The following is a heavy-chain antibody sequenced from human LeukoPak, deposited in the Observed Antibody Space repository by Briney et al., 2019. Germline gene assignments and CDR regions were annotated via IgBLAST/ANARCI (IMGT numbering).Heavy chain of an antibody. J-gene: IGHJ5*02. CDR3: ARIYSSSWFLNWFDP. CDR2: IYYSGST. CDR1: GGSISSGGYS. D-gene: IGHD6-13*01. Sequence: PSETLSLTCAVSGGSISSGGYSWSWIRQPPGKGLEWIGYIYYSGSTYYNPSLKSRVTISVDTSKNQFSLKLNSVTAADTAVYYCARIYSSSWFLNWFDPWGQGTLVTVSS. V-gene: IGHV4-30-4*07.